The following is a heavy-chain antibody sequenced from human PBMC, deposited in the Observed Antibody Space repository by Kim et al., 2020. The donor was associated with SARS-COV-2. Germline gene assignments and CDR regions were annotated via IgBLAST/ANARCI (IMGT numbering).Heavy chain of an antibody. CDR3: ARGAGVGRQRGYSYPFTHSSVNYYYYYGMDV. V-gene: IGHV4-34*01. CDR1: GGSFSGYY. D-gene: IGHD5-18*01. Sequence: SETLSLTCAVYGGSFSGYYWSWIRQPPGKGLEWIGEINHSGSTNYNPSLKSRVTISVDTSKNQFSLKLSSVTAADTAVYYCARGAGVGRQRGYSYPFTHSSVNYYYYYGMDVWGQGTTVTVSS. CDR2: INHSGST. J-gene: IGHJ6*02.